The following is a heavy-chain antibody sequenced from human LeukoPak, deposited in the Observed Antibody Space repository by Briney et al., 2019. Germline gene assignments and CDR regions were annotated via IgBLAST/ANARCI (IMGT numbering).Heavy chain of an antibody. CDR1: GGTFSSYA. J-gene: IGHJ4*02. V-gene: IGHV1-69*06. Sequence: SVKVSCKASGGTFSSYAISWVRQAPGQGLEWMGGIIPIFGTANYAQKFQGRVTITADKSTSTAYMELSSLRSEDTAVYYCARHQSVVVGKYYFDYWGQGTLVTVSS. CDR3: ARHQSVVVGKYYFDY. CDR2: IIPIFGTA. D-gene: IGHD2-15*01.